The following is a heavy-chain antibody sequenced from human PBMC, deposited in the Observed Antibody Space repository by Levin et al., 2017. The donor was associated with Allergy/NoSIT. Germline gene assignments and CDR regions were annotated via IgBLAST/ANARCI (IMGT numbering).Heavy chain of an antibody. D-gene: IGHD4-17*01. J-gene: IGHJ1*01. CDR1: GYSFTSYW. Sequence: GESLKISCKGSGYSFTSYWIGWVRQMPGKGLEWMGIIYPGDSDTRYSPSFQGQVTISADKSISTAYLQWSSLKASDTAMYYCARLTVTTLGTTEGYFQHWGQGTLVTVSS. V-gene: IGHV5-51*01. CDR3: ARLTVTTLGTTEGYFQH. CDR2: IYPGDSDT.